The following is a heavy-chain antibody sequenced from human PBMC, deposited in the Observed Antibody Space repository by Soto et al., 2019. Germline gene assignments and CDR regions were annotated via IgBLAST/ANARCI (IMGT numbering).Heavy chain of an antibody. V-gene: IGHV1-24*01. D-gene: IGHD4-17*01. CDR2: FDPEDGET. CDR3: ATSLNTVTSNSWYFDL. J-gene: IGHJ2*01. CDR1: GYTLTELS. Sequence: QVQLVQSGAEVKKPGASVKVSCKVSGYTLTELSMHWVRQAPGKGLEWMGGFDPEDGETIYAQKFQGRVTMTEDTSKDTAYMEMSSLRSEDTVVYYCATSLNTVTSNSWYFDLWGRGTLVTVSS.